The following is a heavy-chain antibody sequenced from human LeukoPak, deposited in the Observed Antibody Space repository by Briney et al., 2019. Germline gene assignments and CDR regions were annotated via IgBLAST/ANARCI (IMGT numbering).Heavy chain of an antibody. CDR3: AKSDFDWLLKSPLGY. CDR1: GFTFSSYA. Sequence: GGSLRLSCAASGFTFSSYAMSWVRQAPGKGLEWVSAISGSGGSTYYADSVKGRFTISRDNSKNTLYLQMNSLRAEDTAVYYCAKSDFDWLLKSPLGYWGQGTLVTVSS. CDR2: ISGSGGST. J-gene: IGHJ4*02. V-gene: IGHV3-23*01. D-gene: IGHD3-9*01.